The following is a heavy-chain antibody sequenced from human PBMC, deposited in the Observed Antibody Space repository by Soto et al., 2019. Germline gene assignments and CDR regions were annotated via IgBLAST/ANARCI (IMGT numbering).Heavy chain of an antibody. CDR2: IIPIFGTA. Sequence: ASVKVSCKASGGTFSSYAISWVRQAPGQGLEWMGGIIPIFGTANYAQKFQGRVTITADESTSTAYMELSSLRSEDTAVYYCARVTSPVPYSGYDGGGMDVWGQGTTVTVSS. V-gene: IGHV1-69*13. D-gene: IGHD5-12*01. CDR1: GGTFSSYA. J-gene: IGHJ6*02. CDR3: ARVTSPVPYSGYDGGGMDV.